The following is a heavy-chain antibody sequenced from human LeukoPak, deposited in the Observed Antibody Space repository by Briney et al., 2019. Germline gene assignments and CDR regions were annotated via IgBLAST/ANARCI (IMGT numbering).Heavy chain of an antibody. CDR1: GYTFTSYG. J-gene: IGHJ4*02. CDR2: INPNSGGT. Sequence: ASVKVSCKASGYTFTSYGISWVRQAPGQGLEWMGWINPNSGGTNYAQKFQGRVTMTRDTSISTAYMELSRLRSDDTAVYYCARGSGYDLGDWGQGTLVTVSS. V-gene: IGHV1-2*02. D-gene: IGHD5-12*01. CDR3: ARGSGYDLGD.